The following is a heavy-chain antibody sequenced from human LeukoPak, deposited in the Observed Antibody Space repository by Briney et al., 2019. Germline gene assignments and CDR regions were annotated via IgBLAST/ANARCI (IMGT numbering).Heavy chain of an antibody. CDR3: ARDKGLNFDFWRGLV. Sequence: PSETLSLTCTVSGGSISSYYWSWIRQPAGKGLEWIGRIYTSGSTNYNPTLKSRVTMSVDTSKNQFSLKLSSVTAADTAVYYCARDKGLNFDFWRGLVWGKGTTVTVSS. CDR2: IYTSGST. D-gene: IGHD3-3*01. J-gene: IGHJ6*04. CDR1: GGSISSYY. V-gene: IGHV4-4*07.